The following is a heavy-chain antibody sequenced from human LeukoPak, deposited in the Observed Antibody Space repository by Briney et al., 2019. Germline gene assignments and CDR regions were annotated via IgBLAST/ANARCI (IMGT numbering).Heavy chain of an antibody. V-gene: IGHV3-23*01. D-gene: IGHD3-10*01. Sequence: GGSLRLSCAASEFTFSNYAMNWVRQAPGKGLEWVSGISGGGGSTYYADSVKGRFTISRDNSKNTLYLQMNSLRAEDTAVYYCAGNYGPYYFDYWGQGTLVTVSS. CDR3: AGNYGPYYFDY. CDR2: ISGGGGST. CDR1: EFTFSNYA. J-gene: IGHJ4*02.